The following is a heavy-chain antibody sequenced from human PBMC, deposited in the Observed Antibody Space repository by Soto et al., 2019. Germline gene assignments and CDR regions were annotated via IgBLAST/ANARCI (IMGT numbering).Heavy chain of an antibody. D-gene: IGHD2-21*02. CDR1: GDTFTGYY. CDR3: ARGGHVVVVTAALDY. Sequence: QVQLMQSGAEVKKPGASVKVSCKASGDTFTGYYIHLVRQAPGQGLEWMGTVNPSGGHTTYAQHFLGIVTRSSETSTSSLYMELTSLTSDSTAIYYGARGGHVVVVTAALDYWGQGTLVTVSS. J-gene: IGHJ4*02. CDR2: VNPSGGHT. V-gene: IGHV1-46*01.